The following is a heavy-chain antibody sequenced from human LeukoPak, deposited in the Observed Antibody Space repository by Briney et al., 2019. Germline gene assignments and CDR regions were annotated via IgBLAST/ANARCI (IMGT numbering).Heavy chain of an antibody. Sequence: PGGSLRLSCAASGFTVSSNYMSWVRQAPGKGLEWVSVIYSGDNTYYADPVKGRFTVSRDNSKNTLFLQMNSLRAEDTAVYYCAGKSFLDYWGQGTLVTVSS. CDR3: AGKSFLDY. J-gene: IGHJ4*02. CDR1: GFTVSSNY. CDR2: IYSGDNT. V-gene: IGHV3-66*02.